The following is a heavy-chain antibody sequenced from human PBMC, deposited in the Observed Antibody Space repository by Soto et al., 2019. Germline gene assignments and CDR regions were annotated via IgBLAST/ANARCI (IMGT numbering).Heavy chain of an antibody. Sequence: SLKVSCKESGYTFTHYYIHWVRQAPGQGLEWMGIINPNGDITTYAQKFRAGFTMTRDTSTSTVYLELSSLRSEDSAIYYCANALNSAMAFDYWGQGALVTVSS. J-gene: IGHJ4*02. CDR2: INPNGDIT. CDR1: GYTFTHYY. V-gene: IGHV1-46*01. CDR3: ANALNSAMAFDY. D-gene: IGHD5-18*01.